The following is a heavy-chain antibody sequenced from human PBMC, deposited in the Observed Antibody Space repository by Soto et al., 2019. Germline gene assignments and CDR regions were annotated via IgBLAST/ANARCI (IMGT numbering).Heavy chain of an antibody. CDR2: INHSGST. Sequence: QVQLQQWGAGLLKPSETLSLTCAVYGGSFSGYYWSWIRQPPGKGLEWIGEINHSGSTNYNPSLKSRVTISVDTSKSQFSLKLSYVTAADTAVYYCARGLGAARLSWYFDLWGRGTLVTVSS. J-gene: IGHJ2*01. CDR1: GGSFSGYY. V-gene: IGHV4-34*01. D-gene: IGHD6-6*01. CDR3: ARGLGAARLSWYFDL.